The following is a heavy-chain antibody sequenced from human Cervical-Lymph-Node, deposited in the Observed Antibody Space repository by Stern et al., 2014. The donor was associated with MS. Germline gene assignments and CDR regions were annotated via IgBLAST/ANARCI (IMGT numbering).Heavy chain of an antibody. CDR2: IYSRGST. Sequence: QVQLQESGPGLVKPSQTLSLTCTVSGVSIGSGGYNWSWVPPHPGKGLEWIGNIYSRGSTYDTPFLNSAIINSIEMTENSFLLDLTSVTAADTAVYFCARVPLVTTAFDSWGQGTLVTVSS. V-gene: IGHV4-31*01. J-gene: IGHJ4*02. CDR3: ARVPLVTTAFDS. CDR1: GVSIGSGGYN. D-gene: IGHD2-21*02.